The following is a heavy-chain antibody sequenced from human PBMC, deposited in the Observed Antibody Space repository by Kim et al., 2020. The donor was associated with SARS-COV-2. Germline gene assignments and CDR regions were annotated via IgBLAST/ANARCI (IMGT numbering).Heavy chain of an antibody. D-gene: IGHD3-10*01. V-gene: IGHV3-74*01. Sequence: SRKGRFTISRDNAKNTLYLQMNSLRAEDTAVYYCARDYGSGSYYGNWFDPWGQGTLVTVSS. CDR3: ARDYGSGSYYGNWFDP. J-gene: IGHJ5*02.